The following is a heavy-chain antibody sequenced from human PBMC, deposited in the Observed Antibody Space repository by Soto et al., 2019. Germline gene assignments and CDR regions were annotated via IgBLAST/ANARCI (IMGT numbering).Heavy chain of an antibody. V-gene: IGHV3-23*01. CDR2: FSAGGSR. CDR1: GFTVSSSA. CDR3: AKDRGSGGIVAGTPDY. Sequence: PGGSLRLSCAASGFTVSSSAMIWVRQAPGKGLEWVATFSAGGSRYYADSVKGRFTISRNSSQNTLYLQMNGLRAEDTALYYCAKDRGSGGIVAGTPDYWGQGTLVTVS. D-gene: IGHD6-19*01. J-gene: IGHJ4*02.